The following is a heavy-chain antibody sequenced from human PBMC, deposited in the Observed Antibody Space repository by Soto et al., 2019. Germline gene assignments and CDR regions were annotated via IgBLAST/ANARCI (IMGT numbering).Heavy chain of an antibody. CDR2: ISSSSSYI. CDR1: GFTFSSYS. V-gene: IGHV3-21*01. Sequence: GGSLRLSCAASGFTFSSYSMNWVRQAPGKGLEWVSSISSSSSYIYYADSVKGRFTISRDNAKNSLYLQMNSLRAEDTAVYYCAREMSPYYYYGMDVWGQGTTVTVSS. J-gene: IGHJ6*02. CDR3: AREMSPYYYYGMDV.